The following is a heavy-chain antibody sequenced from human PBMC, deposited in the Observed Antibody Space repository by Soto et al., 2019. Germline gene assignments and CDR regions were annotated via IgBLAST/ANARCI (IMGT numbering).Heavy chain of an antibody. CDR3: ARGQTDDYGDYVTDY. CDR1: GGSFSGYY. CDR2: INHSGST. Sequence: PSETLSLTCAVYGGSFSGYYWSWIRQRPGKGLEWIGEINHSGSTNYNPSLKSRVTISVDTSKNQFSLKLSSVTAADTAVYYCARGQTDDYGDYVTDYWGQGTLVTVS. V-gene: IGHV4-34*01. J-gene: IGHJ4*02. D-gene: IGHD4-17*01.